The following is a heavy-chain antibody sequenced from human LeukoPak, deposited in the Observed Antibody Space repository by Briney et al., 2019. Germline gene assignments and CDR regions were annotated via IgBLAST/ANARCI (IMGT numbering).Heavy chain of an antibody. CDR1: GGSIRSSSYY. V-gene: IGHV4-39*07. J-gene: IGHJ4*02. Sequence: SETLSLTCTVSGGSIRSSSYYWGWIRQSPGKGLEWIGNIYYSGSTYYNPSLKSRVTISVDTSKNQFSLKLSSVTAADTAVYYCARDQADYFDYWGQGTLVTVSS. CDR2: IYYSGST. CDR3: ARDQADYFDY.